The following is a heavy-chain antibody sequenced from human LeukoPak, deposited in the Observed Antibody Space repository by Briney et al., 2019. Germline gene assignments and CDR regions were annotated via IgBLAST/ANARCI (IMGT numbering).Heavy chain of an antibody. J-gene: IGHJ6*03. CDR1: GGSISSSSYY. CDR2: IYYSGST. V-gene: IGHV4-39*07. Sequence: PSETLSLTCTVSGGSISSSSYYWGWIRQPPGKGLEWIGSIYYSGSTYYNPSLKSRVTISVDTSKNQFSLKLSSVTAADTAVYYCARATLGYCSSTSCSYYYYYYMDVWGKGTTVTVSS. CDR3: ARATLGYCSSTSCSYYYYYYMDV. D-gene: IGHD2-2*01.